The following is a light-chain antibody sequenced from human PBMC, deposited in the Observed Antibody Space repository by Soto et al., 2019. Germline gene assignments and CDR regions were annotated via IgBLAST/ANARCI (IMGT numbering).Light chain of an antibody. V-gene: IGKV3-15*01. J-gene: IGKJ2*01. CDR3: QQYNNWPPYT. Sequence: EIVMTQSPVTLSVSPGEGATLSCRASQSVNTKLAWYQQKPGQAPRLLIYAASTRVAGVPARFWGRGSGTEFTLSISSLQSEDFAVYYCQQYNNWPPYTFGQGTKVDIK. CDR1: QSVNTK. CDR2: AAS.